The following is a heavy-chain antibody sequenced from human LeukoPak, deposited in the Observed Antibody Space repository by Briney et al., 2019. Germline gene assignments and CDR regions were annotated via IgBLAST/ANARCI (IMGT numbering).Heavy chain of an antibody. CDR3: ARLGGRTLLCHVDY. CDR1: GYSFNTYW. CDR2: IYPGDSDT. D-gene: IGHD2-2*01. V-gene: IGHV5-51*01. J-gene: IGHJ4*02. Sequence: GASLQISCKGSGYSFNTYWIGWVRQMPGKGLEWMGIIYPGDSDTKYSPSFQGQVTISADKSISTAYLQWSSLKASDTAMYYCARLGGRTLLCHVDYWGQGTLVTVSS.